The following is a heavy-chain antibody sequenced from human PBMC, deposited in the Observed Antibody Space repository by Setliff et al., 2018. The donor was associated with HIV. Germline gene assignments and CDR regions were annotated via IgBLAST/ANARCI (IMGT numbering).Heavy chain of an antibody. V-gene: IGHV1-18*01. J-gene: IGHJ6*02. Sequence: ASVKVSCKASGYTISAHGVSWVRQVPGHGLEWMGWISGDTGDIKYSQRFEGRLTMTTETSTNTAYMELRSLRSDDTAVYYCAIEGLSYNILPGSIAYFHSGMDVWGQGTTVTVSS. CDR3: AIEGLSYNILPGSIAYFHSGMDV. D-gene: IGHD3-9*01. CDR1: GYTISAHG. CDR2: ISGDTGDI.